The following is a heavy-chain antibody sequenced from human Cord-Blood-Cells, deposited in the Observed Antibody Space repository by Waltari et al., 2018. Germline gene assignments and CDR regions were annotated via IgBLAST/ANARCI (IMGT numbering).Heavy chain of an antibody. D-gene: IGHD1-26*01. CDR1: GFTFSSYG. J-gene: IGHJ4*02. V-gene: IGHV3-33*01. CDR3: ARRSEGFDY. CDR2: IWYDGSNK. Sequence: QVQLVESGGGVVQPGRSLRLSCAASGFTFSSYGMHWVRQAPGKGLGWVDVIWYDGSNKYYADSVKGRFTISRDNSKNTLYLQMNSLRAEDTAVYYCARRSEGFDYWGQGTLVTVSS.